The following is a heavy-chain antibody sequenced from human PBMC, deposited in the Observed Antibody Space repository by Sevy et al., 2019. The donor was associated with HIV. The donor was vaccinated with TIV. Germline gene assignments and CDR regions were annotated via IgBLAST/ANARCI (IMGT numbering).Heavy chain of an antibody. D-gene: IGHD3-10*01. V-gene: IGHV3-30*03. CDR1: GFTFSSYG. J-gene: IGHJ4*02. Sequence: GGSLRLSCAASGFTFSSYGMLWVRQAPGKGLEWVAVISYDGNNKYYADSVKGRFTSSRDNSKNTLYLQMSSLRAEDTTVYYCASELNHYGSGSYTFDYWGQGTLVTVSS. CDR3: ASELNHYGSGSYTFDY. CDR2: ISYDGNNK.